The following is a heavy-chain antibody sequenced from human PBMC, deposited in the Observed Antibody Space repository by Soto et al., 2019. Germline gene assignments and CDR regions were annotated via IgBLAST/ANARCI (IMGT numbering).Heavy chain of an antibody. CDR2: IYPTDSDT. CDR1: GYSFTTYW. J-gene: IGHJ4*02. CDR3: ARTVREQWLADY. V-gene: IGHV5-51*01. Sequence: PGESLKISCKGSGYSFTTYWIGWVRQMPGKVLEWMGIIYPTDSDTRYSPSFQGQVTISADKSISTAYLQWSSLKASDTAMYYCARTVREQWLADYWGRGXLVTVYS. D-gene: IGHD6-19*01.